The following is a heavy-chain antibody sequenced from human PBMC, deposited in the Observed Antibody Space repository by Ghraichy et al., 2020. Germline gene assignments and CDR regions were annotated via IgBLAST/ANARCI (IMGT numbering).Heavy chain of an antibody. CDR3: ARDPYYYDSSGIWFDP. CDR2: ISAYNGNT. CDR1: GYTFTSYG. D-gene: IGHD3-22*01. J-gene: IGHJ5*02. Sequence: ASVKVSCKASGYTFTSYGISWVRQAPGQGLEWMGWISAYNGNTNYAQKLQGRVTMTTDTSTSTAYMELRSLRSDDTAVYCCARDPYYYDSSGIWFDPWGQGTLVTVSS. V-gene: IGHV1-18*01.